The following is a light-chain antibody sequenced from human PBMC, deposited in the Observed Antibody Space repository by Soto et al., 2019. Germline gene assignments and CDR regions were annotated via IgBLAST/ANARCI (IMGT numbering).Light chain of an antibody. CDR2: WAS. V-gene: IGKV4-1*01. CDR3: QQYYSTPLT. Sequence: DIQMTQSPDSLAVSLGERATINCKSSQSVLYSSNNKNYLAWYQQKPGQPPKLLIYWASTRESGVPDRFSGSGSGTDFTLTISSLQAEDVAVYYCQQYYSTPLTCGGGTKGDIK. CDR1: QSVLYSSNNKNY. J-gene: IGKJ4*01.